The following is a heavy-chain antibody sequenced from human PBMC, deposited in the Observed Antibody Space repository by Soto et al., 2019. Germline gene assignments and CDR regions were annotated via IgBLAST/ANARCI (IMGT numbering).Heavy chain of an antibody. CDR1: GYTFTSYD. D-gene: IGHD5-12*01. CDR3: ARSDIVATNHMDV. CDR2: INPNSGGT. V-gene: IGHV1-2*04. Sequence: ASVKVSCKASGYTFTSYDIHWVRQAPGQGLEWMGWINPNSGGTNYAQKFQGWVTMTRDTSISTAYMELSRLRSEDTAVYYCARSDIVATNHMDVWGKGTTVTVSS. J-gene: IGHJ6*03.